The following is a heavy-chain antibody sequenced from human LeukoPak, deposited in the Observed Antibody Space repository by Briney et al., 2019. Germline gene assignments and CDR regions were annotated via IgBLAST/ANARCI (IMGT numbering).Heavy chain of an antibody. Sequence: GGSLRLSCAASGFTFDDYGMSWVRQAPGKGLEWVSGINWNGGSTGYADSVKGRFTIFRDNAKNSLYLQMNSLRAEDTALYYCARDIDVQVAYCGGDCYPLGAFDIWGQGTMVTVSS. CDR1: GFTFDDYG. J-gene: IGHJ3*02. CDR3: ARDIDVQVAYCGGDCYPLGAFDI. V-gene: IGHV3-20*04. D-gene: IGHD2-21*02. CDR2: INWNGGST.